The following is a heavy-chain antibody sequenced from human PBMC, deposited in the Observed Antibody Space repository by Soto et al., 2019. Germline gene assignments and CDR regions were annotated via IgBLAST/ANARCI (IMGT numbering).Heavy chain of an antibody. CDR3: ARGPIDYYGSGSYIDY. J-gene: IGHJ4*02. CDR2: INHSGST. D-gene: IGHD3-10*01. V-gene: IGHV4-34*01. CDR1: GGSFSGYY. Sequence: SETLSLTCAVYGGSFSGYYWSWIRQPPGKGLEWIGEINHSGSTNYNPSLKSRVTISVDTSKNQFSLKLSSVTAADTAVYYCARGPIDYYGSGSYIDYWGQGTLVTVSS.